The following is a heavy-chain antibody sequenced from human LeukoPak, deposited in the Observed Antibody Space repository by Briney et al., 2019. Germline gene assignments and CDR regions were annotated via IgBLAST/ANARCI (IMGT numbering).Heavy chain of an antibody. CDR3: ARGTTDILTGYYYYGMDV. D-gene: IGHD3-9*01. CDR2: IYSGGTT. V-gene: IGHV3-53*01. CDR1: GLTVSSNY. Sequence: PGGSLRLSCAASGLTVSSNYMSWVRQAPEKGLEWVSVIYSGGTTYYADSVKGRFTISRDTSKNTVYLQMNSLRAEDTAVYHCARGTTDILTGYYYYGMDVWGQGTTVTVSS. J-gene: IGHJ6*02.